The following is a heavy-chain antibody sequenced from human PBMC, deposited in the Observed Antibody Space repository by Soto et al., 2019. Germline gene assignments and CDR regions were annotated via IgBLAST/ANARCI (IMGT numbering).Heavy chain of an antibody. CDR1: GFTFSSYA. CDR2: ISGSGGST. V-gene: IGHV3-23*01. D-gene: IGHD2-15*01. CDR3: AKDWGYCSGGSCPPYYFDY. Sequence: EVQLLESGGGLVQPGGSLRLSCAASGFTFSSYAMSWVRQAPGKGLEWVSAISGSGGSTYYADSVKGRFTISRDNSKHTLYLQMNSLRAEDTAVYYCAKDWGYCSGGSCPPYYFDYGGQGTLVTVSS. J-gene: IGHJ4*02.